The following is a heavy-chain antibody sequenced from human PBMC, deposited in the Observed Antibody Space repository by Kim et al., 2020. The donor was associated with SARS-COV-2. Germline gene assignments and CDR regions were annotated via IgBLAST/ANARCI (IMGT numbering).Heavy chain of an antibody. Sequence: GGSLRLSCAASGLTFDDYAMHWVRQAPGKGLEWVSGISWNSGSIGYADSVKGRFTISRDNAKNSLYLQMNSLRAEDTALYYCAKGGYYYDSSGYSLFDYWGQGTLVTVSS. D-gene: IGHD3-22*01. CDR2: ISWNSGSI. J-gene: IGHJ4*02. CDR3: AKGGYYYDSSGYSLFDY. V-gene: IGHV3-9*01. CDR1: GLTFDDYA.